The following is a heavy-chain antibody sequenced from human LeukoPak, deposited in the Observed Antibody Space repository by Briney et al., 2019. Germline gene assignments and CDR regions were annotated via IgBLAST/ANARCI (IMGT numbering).Heavy chain of an antibody. J-gene: IGHJ6*02. CDR1: GGTFSSSA. CDR2: IIPILGIA. D-gene: IGHD4-17*01. V-gene: IGHV1-69*04. Sequence: SVKVSCKASGGTFSSSAISWVRQAPGQGLEWMGRIIPILGIANYAQKFQGRVTITADKSTSTAYMELSSLRSEDTAVYYCARDSTVTTVDYAMDVWGQGTTVTVSS. CDR3: ARDSTVTTVDYAMDV.